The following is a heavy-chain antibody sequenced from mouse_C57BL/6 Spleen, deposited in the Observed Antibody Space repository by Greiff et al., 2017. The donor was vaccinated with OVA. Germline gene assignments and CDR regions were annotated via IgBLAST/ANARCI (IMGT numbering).Heavy chain of an antibody. J-gene: IGHJ3*01. CDR2: ISSGSSTI. D-gene: IGHD2-5*01. Sequence: EVNVVESGGGLVKPGGSLKLSCAASGFTFSDYGMHWVRQAPEKGLEWVAYISSGSSTIYYADTVKGRFTISRDNAKNTLFLQMTSLRSEDTAMYYCATYYSNYEFAYWGQGTLVTVSA. CDR1: GFTFSDYG. CDR3: ATYYSNYEFAY. V-gene: IGHV5-17*01.